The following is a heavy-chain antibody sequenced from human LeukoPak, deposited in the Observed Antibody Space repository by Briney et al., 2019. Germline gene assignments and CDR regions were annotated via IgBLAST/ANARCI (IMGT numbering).Heavy chain of an antibody. V-gene: IGHV1-18*01. Sequence: ASVKVSCKASGYTFTSYDINWVRQAPGQGLEWMGWISAYNGNTNYAQKLQGRVTMTTDTSTSTAYMELRSLRSDDTAVYYCARENFNGYSGYDYYYYMDVWGKGTTVTVSS. CDR1: GYTFTSYD. CDR3: ARENFNGYSGYDYYYYMDV. D-gene: IGHD5-12*01. J-gene: IGHJ6*03. CDR2: ISAYNGNT.